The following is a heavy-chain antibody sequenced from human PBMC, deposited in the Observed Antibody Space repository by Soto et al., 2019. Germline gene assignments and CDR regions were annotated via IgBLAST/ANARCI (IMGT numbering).Heavy chain of an antibody. CDR2: ISTYNGNT. CDR3: ARDGGSYFYGMDV. J-gene: IGHJ6*02. D-gene: IGHD1-26*01. CDR1: GYTFTSYG. Sequence: XSVKVSCKPSGYTFTSYGISWVRQAPGQGLEWMGWISTYNGNTNYAQNLQGRVTMTTDTSTTTAYMELRSLRSDDTAVYYCARDGGSYFYGMDVWGQGTTVTVSS. V-gene: IGHV1-18*01.